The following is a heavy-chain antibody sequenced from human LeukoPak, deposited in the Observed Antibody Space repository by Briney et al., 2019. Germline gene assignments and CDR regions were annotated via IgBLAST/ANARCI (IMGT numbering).Heavy chain of an antibody. Sequence: SETLSLTCAVSDGSISTNNWWNWVRQPPGKGLEWIGEIFYSGSLNYNPSLKSRLTISLDRSKNQFSLQLSSVTAADTAVYYCASHSSSRVDYWGQGTLVTVSS. CDR3: ASHSSSRVDY. V-gene: IGHV4-4*02. CDR2: IFYSGSL. J-gene: IGHJ4*02. CDR1: DGSISTNNW. D-gene: IGHD6-6*01.